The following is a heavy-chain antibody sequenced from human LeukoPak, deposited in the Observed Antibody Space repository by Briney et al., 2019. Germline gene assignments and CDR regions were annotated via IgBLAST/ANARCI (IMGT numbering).Heavy chain of an antibody. Sequence: ASVKVSCKASGYTFTSYDINWVRQATGQGLEWMGWMNPNSGNTGYAQKFQGRVTITRNTSISTSYMELSSLRSEDTAVYYCARGGGQADWFDPWGQGTLVTVSS. D-gene: IGHD3-10*01. J-gene: IGHJ5*02. CDR3: ARGGGQADWFDP. CDR2: MNPNSGNT. CDR1: GYTFTSYD. V-gene: IGHV1-8*03.